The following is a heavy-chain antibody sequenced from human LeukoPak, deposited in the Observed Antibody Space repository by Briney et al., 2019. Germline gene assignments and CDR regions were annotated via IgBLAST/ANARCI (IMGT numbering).Heavy chain of an antibody. J-gene: IGHJ4*02. CDR3: ARPYRSDWKGVFDY. CDR1: GGSITSHY. CDR2: THYSGST. D-gene: IGHD6-19*01. Sequence: PSETLSLTCSVSGGSITSHYWSWVRQPPGKGLEWIGNTHYSGSTNYNSSLKSRVTILLDTSKNQFSLKLTSVTAADTAVYYCARPYRSDWKGVFDYWGQGALVTVSS. V-gene: IGHV4-59*08.